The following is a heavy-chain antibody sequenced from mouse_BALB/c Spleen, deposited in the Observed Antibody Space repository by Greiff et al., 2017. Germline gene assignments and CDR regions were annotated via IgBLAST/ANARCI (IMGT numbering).Heavy chain of an antibody. CDR3: ARRGDGNYVFDD. J-gene: IGHJ2*01. Sequence: EVKLMESGPELVKPGASVKMSCKASGYTFTSYVMHWVKQKPGQGLEWIGYINPYNDGTKYNEKFKGKATLTSDKSSSTAYMELSSLTSEDSAVYYCARRGDGNYVFDDWGQGTTLTVSS. D-gene: IGHD2-1*01. V-gene: IGHV1-14*01. CDR2: INPYNDGT. CDR1: GYTFTSYV.